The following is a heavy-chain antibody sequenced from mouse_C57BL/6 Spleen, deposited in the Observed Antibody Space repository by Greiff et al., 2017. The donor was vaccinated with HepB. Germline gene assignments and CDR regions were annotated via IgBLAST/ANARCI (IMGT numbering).Heavy chain of an antibody. CDR1: GYTFTSYW. Sequence: VQVVESGAELAKPGASVKLSCKASGYTFTSYWMHWVKQRPGQGLEWIGYINPSSGYTKYNQKFKDKATLTADKSSSTAYMQLSSLTYEDSAVYYCARGDWDKGFAYWGQGTLVTVSA. D-gene: IGHD4-1*01. CDR2: INPSSGYT. CDR3: ARGDWDKGFAY. J-gene: IGHJ3*01. V-gene: IGHV1-7*01.